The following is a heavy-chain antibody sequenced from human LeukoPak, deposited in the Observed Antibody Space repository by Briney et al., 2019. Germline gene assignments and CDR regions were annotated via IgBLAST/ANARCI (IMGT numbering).Heavy chain of an antibody. D-gene: IGHD1-1*01. J-gene: IGHJ6*03. CDR1: GGTFSSYA. CDR2: IIPIFGTA. Sequence: ASVKVSCKASGGTFSSYAISWVRQAPGQGLEWMGGIIPIFGTANYAQKFRGRVTITADESTSTAYMELSSLRSEDTAVYYCARISRERSGAHNYYYYMDVWGKGTTVTISS. CDR3: ARISRERSGAHNYYYYMDV. V-gene: IGHV1-69*13.